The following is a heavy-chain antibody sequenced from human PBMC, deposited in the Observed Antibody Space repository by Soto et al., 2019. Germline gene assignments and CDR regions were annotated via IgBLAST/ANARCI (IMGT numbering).Heavy chain of an antibody. V-gene: IGHV3-7*03. CDR1: GFTISNYW. Sequence: EGQLVESGGDWVQPGRSLRLSCVASGFTISNYWMSWLRQAPGKGLEWAAHINPDGSLKYYLDSVRGRFTISRDIFKNSLYLEMNTLRGEDTAVYYCVNWPARNNLWGQGTLVTVSS. D-gene: IGHD2-2*01. CDR2: INPDGSLK. J-gene: IGHJ1*01. CDR3: VNWPARNNL.